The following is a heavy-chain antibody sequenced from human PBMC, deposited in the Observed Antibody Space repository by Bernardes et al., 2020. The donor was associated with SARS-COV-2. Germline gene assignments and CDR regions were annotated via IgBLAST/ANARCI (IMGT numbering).Heavy chain of an antibody. CDR3: ATSTPELLKGIYYYYGMDV. J-gene: IGHJ6*02. D-gene: IGHD3-10*01. CDR2: ISWNSGSI. V-gene: IGHV3-9*01. CDR1: GFTFDDYA. Sequence: GGSLRLSCAASGFTFDDYAMHWVRQAPGKGLEWVSGISWNSGSIGYADSVKGRFTISRDNAKNSLYLQMNSLRAEDTALYYCATSTPELLKGIYYYYGMDVWGQGTTVTVSS.